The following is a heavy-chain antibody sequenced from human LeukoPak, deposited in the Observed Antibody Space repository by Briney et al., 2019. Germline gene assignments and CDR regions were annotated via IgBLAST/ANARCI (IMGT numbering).Heavy chain of an antibody. Sequence: GGSLRLSCAASGFTFSSYAMHWVRQAPGKGLEWVAVISYDGSNKYYADSVKGRFTISRDNSKNTLYLQMNSLRAEDMAVYYCARGQDYYDSSGRGYYFDYWGQGTLVTVSS. CDR2: ISYDGSNK. J-gene: IGHJ4*02. D-gene: IGHD3-22*01. CDR1: GFTFSSYA. CDR3: ARGQDYYDSSGRGYYFDY. V-gene: IGHV3-30*01.